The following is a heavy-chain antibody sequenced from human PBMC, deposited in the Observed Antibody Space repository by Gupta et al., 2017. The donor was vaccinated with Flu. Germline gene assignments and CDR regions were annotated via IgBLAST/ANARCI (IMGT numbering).Heavy chain of an antibody. CDR3: ARYTGGDAYTY. D-gene: IGHD1-1*01. CDR2: MYYGGST. Sequence: GWIRQPPGKGLEWIGIMYYGGSTYYNPSLESRVTISVDTSKNQFSLDLSSVTAADTAMYYCARYTGGDAYTYWGRGTLVTVSS. J-gene: IGHJ4*02. V-gene: IGHV4-39*01.